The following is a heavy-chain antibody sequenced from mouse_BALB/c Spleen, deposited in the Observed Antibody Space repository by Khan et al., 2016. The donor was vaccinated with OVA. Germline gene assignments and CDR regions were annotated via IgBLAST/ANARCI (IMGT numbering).Heavy chain of an antibody. V-gene: IGHV3-5*02. CDR3: ARDYGSLYWYVDV. J-gene: IGHJ1*01. Sequence: EVELVESGPGLVKPPQTVSLTCTVTGISITSGNYRWSWIRQFPGNKLEWIGNIYYSGTVTYNPSLTSRTTITRDTSNNQFFLEMTSVTAEDTATYYCARDYGSLYWYVDVWGAGTTVTVSS. D-gene: IGHD1-1*01. CDR2: IYYSGTV. CDR1: GISITSGNYR.